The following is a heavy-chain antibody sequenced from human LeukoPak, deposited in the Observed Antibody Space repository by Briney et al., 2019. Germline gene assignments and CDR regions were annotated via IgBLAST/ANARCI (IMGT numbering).Heavy chain of an antibody. J-gene: IGHJ4*02. D-gene: IGHD1-7*01. CDR3: ARHAAIRLELLPYFDY. CDR1: GGSINSSSYY. Sequence: SETLSLTCTVSGGSINSSSYYWGWIRQPPGKGLEWIGSIYYSGSTYYNPSLKSRVTISVDTSKNQFSLKLSSVTAADTAVYYCARHAAIRLELLPYFDYWGQGTLVTVSS. CDR2: IYYSGST. V-gene: IGHV4-39*01.